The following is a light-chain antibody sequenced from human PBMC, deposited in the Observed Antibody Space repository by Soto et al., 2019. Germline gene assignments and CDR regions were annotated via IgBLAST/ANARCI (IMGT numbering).Light chain of an antibody. V-gene: IGLV1-44*01. J-gene: IGLJ3*02. CDR1: SSNIGSTT. Sequence: QSVLTQPPSASGTPGQRVTIACSGSSSNIGSTTVKWYQQLPGTAPKLLIYNNNQRPSWVPDRFSGSKSGTSASLAISGHQSEDEADYYCAAWDNSLNGVVFGGGTKLTVL. CDR3: AAWDNSLNGVV. CDR2: NNN.